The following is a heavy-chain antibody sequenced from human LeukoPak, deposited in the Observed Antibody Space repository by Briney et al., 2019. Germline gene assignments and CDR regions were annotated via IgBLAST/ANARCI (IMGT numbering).Heavy chain of an antibody. D-gene: IGHD4-23*01. CDR2: ISSSGSTI. Sequence: GGSLRLSCAASGVTFRIYGMSWVRQAPGKGLEWVSYISSSGSTIYYADSVKGRFTISRDNAKNSLYLQMNSLRAEDTAVYYCARDYGGSSPFDYWGQGTLVTVSS. CDR3: ARDYGGSSPFDY. V-gene: IGHV3-48*04. J-gene: IGHJ4*02. CDR1: GVTFRIYG.